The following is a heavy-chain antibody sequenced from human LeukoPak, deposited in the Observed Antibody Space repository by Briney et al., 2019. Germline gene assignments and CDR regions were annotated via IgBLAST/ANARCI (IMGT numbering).Heavy chain of an antibody. CDR3: ARVDSSGYYDY. D-gene: IGHD3-22*01. CDR1: GYTFTSYY. Sequence: ASVQFSCKASGYTFTSYYMHWVRQAPGQGLEWMGIINPSGGSTSYAQKFQGRVTMTRDTSTSTVYMELSSLRSEDTAVYYCARVDSSGYYDYWGQGTLVTVSS. V-gene: IGHV1-46*01. CDR2: INPSGGST. J-gene: IGHJ4*02.